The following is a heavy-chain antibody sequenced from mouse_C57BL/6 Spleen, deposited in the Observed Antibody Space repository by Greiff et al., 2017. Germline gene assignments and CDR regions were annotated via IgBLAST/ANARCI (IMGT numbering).Heavy chain of an antibody. CDR3: ARRIYGKGFDY. D-gene: IGHD2-1*01. CDR1: GYTFTDYY. V-gene: IGHV1-26*01. J-gene: IGHJ2*01. CDR2: INPNNGGT. Sequence: VQLQQSGPELVKPGASVKISCKASGYTFTDYYMNWVKQSHGKSLEWIGDINPNNGGTSYNQKFKGKATLTVDKSSSTAYMELRSLTSEDSAVYYCARRIYGKGFDYWGQGTTLTVSS.